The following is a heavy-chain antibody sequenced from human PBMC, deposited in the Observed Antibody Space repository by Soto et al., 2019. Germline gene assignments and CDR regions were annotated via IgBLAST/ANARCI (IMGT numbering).Heavy chain of an antibody. V-gene: IGHV3-30*03. CDR3: VGGQYYFDY. D-gene: IGHD3-10*01. CDR1: GFPFTSYG. Sequence: QVQLVESGGGVVQPGRSLRLSRAASGFPFTSYGMHWVREGPDKGLEWVAIISYDGSDKYYADSVKGRFTISRDNSKNTLYLQMNSLRPEDTALYYCVGGQYYFDYRGQGTLVIVSS. J-gene: IGHJ4*02. CDR2: ISYDGSDK.